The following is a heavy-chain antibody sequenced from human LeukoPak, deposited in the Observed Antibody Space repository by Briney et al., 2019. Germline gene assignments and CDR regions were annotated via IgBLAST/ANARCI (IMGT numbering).Heavy chain of an antibody. Sequence: PGGSLRLSCAASEFTFGSCWMTWVRQAPGKGLEWVANINRDGSKNHFVDSVKGRFTISRDNAKNFLYLQMNSLRAEDTAVYFCARDSSPYCGDDCYFDAFDLWGQGTMVTVSS. CDR3: ARDSSPYCGDDCYFDAFDL. CDR2: INRDGSKN. D-gene: IGHD2-21*02. CDR1: EFTFGSCW. V-gene: IGHV3-7*03. J-gene: IGHJ3*01.